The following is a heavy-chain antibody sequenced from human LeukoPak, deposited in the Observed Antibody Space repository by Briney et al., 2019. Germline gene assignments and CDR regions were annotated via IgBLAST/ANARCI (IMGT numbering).Heavy chain of an antibody. J-gene: IGHJ5*02. Sequence: PSETLSLTCAVYGGFFSSYYWSWIRELPGKGLEWIGEINHSGSTNYNPSLKSRVTISVDTSKNQFSLKLSSVTAADTAVYYCARVGSSWYTANWFDPWGQGTLVTVSS. CDR3: ARVGSSWYTANWFDP. CDR2: INHSGST. CDR1: GGFFSSYY. D-gene: IGHD6-13*01. V-gene: IGHV4-34*01.